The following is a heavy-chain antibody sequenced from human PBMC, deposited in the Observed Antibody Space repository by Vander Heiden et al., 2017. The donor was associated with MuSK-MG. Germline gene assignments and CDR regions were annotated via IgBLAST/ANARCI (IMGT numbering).Heavy chain of an antibody. D-gene: IGHD3-3*01. Sequence: QLQLRESGPGLVKPSETLSLTCTVSGGSISSSSYYWGWIRQPPGKGLEWIGSIYYSGSTYYNPSLKSRVTISVDTSKNQFSLKLSSVTAADTAVYYCARLYYDFWSGYYYNWFDPWGQGTLVTVSS. CDR3: ARLYYDFWSGYYYNWFDP. CDR1: GGSISSSSYY. J-gene: IGHJ5*02. V-gene: IGHV4-39*01. CDR2: IYYSGST.